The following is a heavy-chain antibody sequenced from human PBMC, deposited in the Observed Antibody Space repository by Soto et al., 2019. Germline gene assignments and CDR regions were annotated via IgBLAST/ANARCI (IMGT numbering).Heavy chain of an antibody. CDR2: IYYSGST. J-gene: IGHJ4*02. CDR1: GGSISSGGYY. D-gene: IGHD6-19*01. V-gene: IGHV4-31*03. Sequence: LSLTCTVSGGSISSGGYYWSWIRQHPGKGLEWIGYIYYSGSTYYNPSLKSRVTISVDTSKNQFYLKLSSVTAADTAVYYCARVIAVAGTVGRIDYWGQGTLVTVS. CDR3: ARVIAVAGTVGRIDY.